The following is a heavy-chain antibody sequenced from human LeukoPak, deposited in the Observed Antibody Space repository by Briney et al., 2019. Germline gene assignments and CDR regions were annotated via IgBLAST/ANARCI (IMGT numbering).Heavy chain of an antibody. D-gene: IGHD2-15*01. V-gene: IGHV4-39*01. CDR3: ARSPVVVAATRGYYYYYYMDV. CDR1: CGSISSSSYY. Sequence: SETLSITCTVSCGSISSSSYYWGWIRQPPGKGLEWFGSIYYSGSTYYNPSLKSRVTISVDTSKNQFSLKLSSVTAADTAVYYCARSPVVVAATRGYYYYYYMDVWGKGTTVTVSS. CDR2: IYYSGST. J-gene: IGHJ6*03.